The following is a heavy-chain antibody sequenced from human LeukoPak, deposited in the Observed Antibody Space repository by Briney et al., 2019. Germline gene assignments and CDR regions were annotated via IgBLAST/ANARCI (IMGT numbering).Heavy chain of an antibody. V-gene: IGHV4-59*01. D-gene: IGHD5-18*01. CDR1: GGSISGYY. CDR3: ARGYSYGYVSYYGMDV. CDR2: IHDSGST. Sequence: SETLSLTCVVSGGSISGYYLSWIRQVPGRGLEWIGFIHDSGSTNYNPSLKSRVTMSVDTSKNQFSLNLSSVTAADTAVYYCARGYSYGYVSYYGMDVWGQGTTVTVSS. J-gene: IGHJ6*02.